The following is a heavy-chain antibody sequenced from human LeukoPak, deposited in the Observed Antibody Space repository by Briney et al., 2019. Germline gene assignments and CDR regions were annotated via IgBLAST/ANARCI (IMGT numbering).Heavy chain of an antibody. J-gene: IGHJ4*02. V-gene: IGHV4-39*01. CDR3: ARHKMGTTRLYYFDY. CDR2: IYYSGTT. Sequence: SETLSLTCTVSGGSISSSSYYWGWIRQPPGKGLEWIGTIYYSGTTYYNPSLESRVTISVDTSKSQFSLKLTSVTAADTAVYYCARHKMGTTRLYYFDYWGQGTLVTVSS. CDR1: GGSISSSSYY. D-gene: IGHD1-26*01.